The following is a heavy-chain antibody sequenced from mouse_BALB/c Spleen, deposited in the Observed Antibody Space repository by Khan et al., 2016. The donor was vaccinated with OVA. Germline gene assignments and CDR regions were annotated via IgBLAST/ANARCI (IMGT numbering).Heavy chain of an antibody. J-gene: IGHJ3*01. CDR2: MIYTGYT. Sequence: EVQLQESGPSLVKPSQTLSLTCSVTGDSITSGYWSWIRKFPGNKLEYMGYMIYTGYTDYNPSPKSRLAITRHNSKNKYYLQLNSVTTVDTAASYCATSTDRYAFAYWGQGTLVTVSA. CDR1: GDSITSGY. CDR3: ATSTDRYAFAY. V-gene: IGHV3-8*02. D-gene: IGHD2-14*01.